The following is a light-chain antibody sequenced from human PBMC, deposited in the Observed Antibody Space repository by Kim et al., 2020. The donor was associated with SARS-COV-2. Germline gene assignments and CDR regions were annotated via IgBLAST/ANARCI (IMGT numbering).Light chain of an antibody. CDR1: QLSVSSY. CDR2: SAS. CDR3: QQNYNLPPLT. J-gene: IGKJ4*01. V-gene: IGKV3D-7*01. Sequence: TPSSRGGQLSVSSYLSWCHQKPRQPPPLLIYSASSRGTGSPPRFIGGGSGTNFSLTIISLQPHDFLVFYCQQNYNLPPLTFGGGTQVDIK.